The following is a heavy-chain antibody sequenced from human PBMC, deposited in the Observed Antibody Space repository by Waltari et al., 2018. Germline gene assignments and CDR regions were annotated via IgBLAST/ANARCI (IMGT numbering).Heavy chain of an antibody. D-gene: IGHD3-22*01. J-gene: IGHJ6*02. V-gene: IGHV1-69*05. Sequence: QVQLVQSGAEVKKPGSSVKVSCKASGGTFSSYAISWVRQAPGQGLEWMGGIIPIFGTANYAQKFQGRVTITTDESTSTAYMELSSLRSEDTAVYYCARGGSYYYDSSGYYYYYYGMDVWGQGTTVTVSS. CDR3: ARGGSYYYDSSGYYYYYYGMDV. CDR1: GGTFSSYA. CDR2: IIPIFGTA.